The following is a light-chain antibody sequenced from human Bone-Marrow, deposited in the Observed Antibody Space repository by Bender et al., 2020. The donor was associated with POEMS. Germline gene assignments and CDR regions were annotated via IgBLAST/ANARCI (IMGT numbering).Light chain of an antibody. J-gene: IGLJ2*01. CDR2: DVS. CDR3: CSYAGSTTLV. V-gene: IGLV2-23*02. CDR1: SSDVGSYNL. Sequence: QSVLTQPPSVSGAPGQRVTISCTGSSSDVGSYNLVSWYQQHPGKAPKLMIYDVSNRPSGVSNRFSGSKSGNTASLTISGLQAEDEADYYCCSYAGSTTLVFGGGTKLTVL.